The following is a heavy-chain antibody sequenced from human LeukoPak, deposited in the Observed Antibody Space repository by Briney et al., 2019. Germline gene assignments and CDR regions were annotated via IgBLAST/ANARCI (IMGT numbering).Heavy chain of an antibody. V-gene: IGHV1-24*01. Sequence: ASVKVSCKVSGYTLTELSMHWVRQAPGKGLEWMGGFDPEDGETIYAQKFQGRVTMTEDTSTDTAYMELSSLRSEDTAVYYCATVDIVVVPAADVNAFDIWGQGTMVTVSS. CDR1: GYTLTELS. D-gene: IGHD2-2*03. CDR3: ATVDIVVVPAADVNAFDI. J-gene: IGHJ3*02. CDR2: FDPEDGET.